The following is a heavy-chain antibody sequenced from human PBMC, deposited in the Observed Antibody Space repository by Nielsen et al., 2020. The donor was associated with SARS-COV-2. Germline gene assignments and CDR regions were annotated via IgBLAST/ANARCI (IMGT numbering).Heavy chain of an antibody. CDR1: GYTFSNFD. CDR2: INAGNGNT. V-gene: IGHV1-3*01. Sequence: ASVKVSCKTSGYTFSNFDITWVRQAPGQGLEWMGWINAGNGNTKYSQKFQGRVTMTRDTSANTAYMELSSLSSEDTAVYYCARITPSSGWDYWGQGTLVTVSS. D-gene: IGHD6-19*01. J-gene: IGHJ4*02. CDR3: ARITPSSGWDY.